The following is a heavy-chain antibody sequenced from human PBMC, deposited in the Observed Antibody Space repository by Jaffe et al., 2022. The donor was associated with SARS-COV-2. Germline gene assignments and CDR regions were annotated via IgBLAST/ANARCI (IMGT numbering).Heavy chain of an antibody. CDR3: ARSIRCCGIPTWFDT. V-gene: IGHV5-51*01. CDR2: IYPGDSDT. J-gene: IGHJ5*02. Sequence: EVHLVQSGAEVKKPGESLKISCKGSGYSFTNFWIGWVRQMPGKGLEWMGIIYPGDSDTRYSPSFQGQVTISADKSINTAYLQWSSLKASDTAMYYCARSIRCCGIPTWFDTWGQGTLVTVTS. CDR1: GYSFTNFW. D-gene: IGHD2-21*01.